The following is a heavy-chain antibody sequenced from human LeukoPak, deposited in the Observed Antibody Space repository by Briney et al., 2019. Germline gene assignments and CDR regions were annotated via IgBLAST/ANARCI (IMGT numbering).Heavy chain of an antibody. J-gene: IGHJ4*02. D-gene: IGHD1-26*01. Sequence: GGSLRLSCAASGFPFSDYYMSWIRQAPGKGLEWVSYISSSGGYTNYADSVKGRFSISRDNSKNTLYLQMNSLRAEDTALYYCAKDYLVVGASSFDYWGQGTLVTVSS. CDR3: AKDYLVVGASSFDY. CDR1: GFPFSDYY. V-gene: IGHV3-11*06. CDR2: ISSSGGYT.